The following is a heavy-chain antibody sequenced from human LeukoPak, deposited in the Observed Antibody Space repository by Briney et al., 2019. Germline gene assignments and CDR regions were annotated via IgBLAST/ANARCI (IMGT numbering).Heavy chain of an antibody. J-gene: IGHJ3*02. Sequence: SETLSLTCTVSGGSISNYYWSWIRQPPGKGLEWIGYIYYSGSTNYNPSLKSRVTISVDTSKNQFSLKLSSVTAADTAVYYCARDMTPNDAFDIWGQGTKVTVSS. CDR3: ARDMTPNDAFDI. CDR2: IYYSGST. V-gene: IGHV4-59*01. CDR1: GGSISNYY.